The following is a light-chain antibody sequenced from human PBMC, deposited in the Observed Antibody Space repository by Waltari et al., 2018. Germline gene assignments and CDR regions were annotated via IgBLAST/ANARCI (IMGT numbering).Light chain of an antibody. CDR2: GTS. V-gene: IGKV3-20*01. CDR3: QQYGGSTAM. CDR1: QSVDSTY. Sequence: EILMTQSPGTLSLSPGARVTLSCRASQSVDSTYLGWYQQKPGQAPRLLIYGTSSRATGVPDRFSGSGSGTDFTLTISRLEAEDFAVYYCQQYGGSTAMFGQGTKVEIK. J-gene: IGKJ1*01.